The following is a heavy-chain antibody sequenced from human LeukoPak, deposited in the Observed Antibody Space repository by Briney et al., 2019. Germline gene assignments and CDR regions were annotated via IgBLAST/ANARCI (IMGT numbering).Heavy chain of an antibody. CDR1: GGSISSYY. CDR2: IYYSGST. Sequence: PSETLSLTCTVSGGSISSYYWSWIRQPPGKGLEWIGYIYYSGSTNYNPFLKSRVTISVDTSKNQFSLKLSSVTAADTAVYYCARSTVTTRKIGFDYWGQGTLVTVSS. V-gene: IGHV4-59*01. CDR3: ARSTVTTRKIGFDY. D-gene: IGHD4-17*01. J-gene: IGHJ4*02.